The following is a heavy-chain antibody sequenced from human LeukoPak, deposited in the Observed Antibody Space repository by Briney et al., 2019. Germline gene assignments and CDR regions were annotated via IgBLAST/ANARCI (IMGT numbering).Heavy chain of an antibody. V-gene: IGHV3-49*04. J-gene: IGHJ6*03. CDR3: AKDQVLLQGGYCSSTSCYTPYYYYYMDV. Sequence: GGSLRLSCTASGFTFGDYALSWVRQAPGKGLEWVGFIRSKAYAGTTEYAASVKGRFTISRDDSKNTLYLQMNSLRAEDTAVYYCAKDQVLLQGGYCSSTSCYTPYYYYYMDVWGKGTTVTVSS. CDR2: IRSKAYAGTT. D-gene: IGHD2-2*02. CDR1: GFTFGDYA.